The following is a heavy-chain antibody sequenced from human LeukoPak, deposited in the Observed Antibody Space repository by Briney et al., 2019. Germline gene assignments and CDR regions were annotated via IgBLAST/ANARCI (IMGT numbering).Heavy chain of an antibody. V-gene: IGHV1-46*01. CDR1: GYIFINYY. D-gene: IGHD6-6*01. CDR2: INPSGGST. Sequence: ASVKVSCKASGYIFINYYIHWVRQAPGQGLEWMGVINPSGGSTSYAQKFQGRVTMTRDTSTSTVYMELSSLRSEDTAVYYCARALIAAPWFDPWGQGTLVTVSS. CDR3: ARALIAAPWFDP. J-gene: IGHJ5*02.